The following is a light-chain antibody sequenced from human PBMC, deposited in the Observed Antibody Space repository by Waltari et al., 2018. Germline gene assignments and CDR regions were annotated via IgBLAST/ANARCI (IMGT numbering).Light chain of an antibody. Sequence: DIQMPQSPSTLSASVGDTITITCRASQSISNYLAWYQQKPGKAPKLLIYKASTSGSEVPSRFSGSGSGTEFTLTINSLQPDDFATYYCQQYNTYSSFGQGTKLEIK. CDR2: KAS. CDR3: QQYNTYSS. V-gene: IGKV1-5*03. CDR1: QSISNY. J-gene: IGKJ2*03.